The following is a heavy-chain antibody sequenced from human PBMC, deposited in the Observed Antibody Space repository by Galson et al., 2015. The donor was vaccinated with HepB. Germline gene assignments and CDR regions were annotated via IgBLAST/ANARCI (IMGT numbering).Heavy chain of an antibody. J-gene: IGHJ6*02. V-gene: IGHV3-21*01. CDR3: ARDRADIAAAGAYYYYYGMDV. Sequence: SLRLSCAASGFTFSSYSMNWVRQAPGKGLEWVSSISSSSSYIYYADSVKGRFTISRDNAKNSLYLQMNSLRAEDTAVYYCARDRADIAAAGAYYYYYGMDVWGQGTTVTVSS. D-gene: IGHD6-13*01. CDR2: ISSSSSYI. CDR1: GFTFSSYS.